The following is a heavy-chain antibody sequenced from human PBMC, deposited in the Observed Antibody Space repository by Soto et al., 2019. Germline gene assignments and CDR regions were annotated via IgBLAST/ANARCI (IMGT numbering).Heavy chain of an antibody. V-gene: IGHV3-11*01. D-gene: IGHD1-1*01. CDR2: ISSGGSTM. Sequence: GGSLRLSCAASGFTFSDYYMTWIRQAPGKGLEWVSYISSGGSTMYYADSVKGRFTISRDNAKNSLYLQMNSLRAEDTAVYYCARRRSEGTDYWGQGTLVTVSS. J-gene: IGHJ4*02. CDR1: GFTFSDYY. CDR3: ARRRSEGTDY.